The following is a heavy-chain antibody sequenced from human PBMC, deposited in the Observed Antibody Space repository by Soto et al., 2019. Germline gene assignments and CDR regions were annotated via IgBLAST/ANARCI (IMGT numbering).Heavy chain of an antibody. Sequence: EVQLVQSGGGLVKPGGSLGLSCAASGFTFDTYNMNWVRRTPGQGLEWVSSFGSSSSFIYYSASVRGRFSVSRDNAKNSLYLQMSSLRAEDTAVYYCARIISGSTGPYYYYAMDVWGQGTAVTVSS. CDR1: GFTFDTYN. CDR2: FGSSSSFI. V-gene: IGHV3-21*02. D-gene: IGHD1-26*01. J-gene: IGHJ6*02. CDR3: ARIISGSTGPYYYYAMDV.